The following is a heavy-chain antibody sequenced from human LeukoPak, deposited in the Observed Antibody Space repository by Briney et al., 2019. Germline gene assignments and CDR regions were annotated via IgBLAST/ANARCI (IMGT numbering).Heavy chain of an antibody. V-gene: IGHV3-48*03. CDR3: ARADCSSASCFAVFDH. J-gene: IGHJ4*02. Sequence: GGSLRLSCAASGFDFHTFEMNWVRQAPGKGLEWVSRIWSSGRTTYYADSVKGRFTISRDNANNSLYLQMNSLGAEDTAVYYCARADCSSASCFAVFDHWGQGALVTVSS. D-gene: IGHD2-2*01. CDR2: IWSSGRTT. CDR1: GFDFHTFE.